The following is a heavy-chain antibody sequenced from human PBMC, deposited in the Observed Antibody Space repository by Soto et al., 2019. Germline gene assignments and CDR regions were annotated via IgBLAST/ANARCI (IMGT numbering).Heavy chain of an antibody. V-gene: IGHV4-39*01. Sequence: PSETLSLTCTVSGGSISSSSYYWGWIRQPPGKGLEWIGSIYYSGSTYYNPSLKSRVTISVDTSKNQFSLKLSSVTAADTAVYYCARLTVLLWFGELDYWGQETLVTVS. J-gene: IGHJ4*02. CDR2: IYYSGST. CDR3: ARLTVLLWFGELDY. CDR1: GGSISSSSYY. D-gene: IGHD3-10*01.